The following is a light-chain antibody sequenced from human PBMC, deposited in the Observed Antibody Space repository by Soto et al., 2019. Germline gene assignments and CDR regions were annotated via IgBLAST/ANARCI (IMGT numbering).Light chain of an antibody. J-gene: IGKJ2*01. CDR2: DAS. V-gene: IGKV3-11*01. CDR1: QSVSNY. Sequence: EFLLTQYLATPSFSPRERATLSCRASQSVSNYFASYQQKTGHAPRLIIYDASNRATGIPARFSGSGSGTDFTLTIRCLALEDFAVYYCQQRSNWPRSTFGQGTKVDIK. CDR3: QQRSNWPRST.